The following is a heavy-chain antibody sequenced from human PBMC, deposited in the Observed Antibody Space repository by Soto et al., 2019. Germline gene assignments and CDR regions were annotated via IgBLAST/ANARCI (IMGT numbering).Heavy chain of an antibody. CDR2: IYYSGRT. J-gene: IGHJ4*02. V-gene: IGHV4-39*01. D-gene: IGHD2-21*02. Sequence: ETLSVTCIVSVESISSSSYYWGWILQPPGKGLEWIGSIYYSGRTYYNPSFKSRVTISIDTSKNQFSLKLSSVTATDTAVYYCARQRTTVVTQAYFDHWGQGALVTVSS. CDR1: VESISSSSYY. CDR3: ARQRTTVVTQAYFDH.